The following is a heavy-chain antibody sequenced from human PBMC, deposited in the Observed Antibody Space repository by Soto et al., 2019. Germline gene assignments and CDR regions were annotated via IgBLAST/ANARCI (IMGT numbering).Heavy chain of an antibody. CDR2: MNPNSGNT. J-gene: IGHJ6*03. V-gene: IGHV1-8*01. CDR3: ARGLYCSGGSCYSVYYYYMDV. CDR1: GYTFTSYD. D-gene: IGHD2-15*01. Sequence: ASVKVSCKASGYTFTSYDINWVRQATGQGLEWMGWMNPNSGNTGYAQKFQGRVTMTRNTSISTAYMELSSLRSEDTAVYYCARGLYCSGGSCYSVYYYYMDVWGKGTTVTVSS.